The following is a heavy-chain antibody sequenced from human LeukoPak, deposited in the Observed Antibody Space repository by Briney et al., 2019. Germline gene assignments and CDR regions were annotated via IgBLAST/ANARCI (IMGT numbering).Heavy chain of an antibody. CDR2: IYSIGST. CDR1: GGSIISYY. J-gene: IGHJ3*02. Sequence: PSETLSLTCTVSGGSIISYYWSWFRQPPGKKLEWIGYIYSIGSTNHNPSLESRVIISVDTSKNQVSLKLNSVTAADTAVYFCARGEGSGWYWAFDIWGQGTMVTVS. D-gene: IGHD6-19*01. V-gene: IGHV4-59*01. CDR3: ARGEGSGWYWAFDI.